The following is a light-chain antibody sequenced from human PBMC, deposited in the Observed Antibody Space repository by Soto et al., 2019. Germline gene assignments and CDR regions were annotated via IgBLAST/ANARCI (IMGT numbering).Light chain of an antibody. V-gene: IGKV3D-20*02. CDR1: QSVSSNY. Sequence: EIVLTQSPGTLSLSPGERGTLSCRASQSVSSNYLAWYQQKPGQAPRLLIYGASSRATGIPDRFSGSGSGTDFTLTVSRLEPEDFAVYYCQRRANWPPWTFGQGTKVDIK. CDR3: QRRANWPPWT. J-gene: IGKJ1*01. CDR2: GAS.